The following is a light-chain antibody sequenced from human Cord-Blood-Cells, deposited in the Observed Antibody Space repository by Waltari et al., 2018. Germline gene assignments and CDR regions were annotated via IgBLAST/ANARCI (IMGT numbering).Light chain of an antibody. CDR2: RNN. CDR1: SPNIGSNY. V-gene: IGLV1-47*01. CDR3: AAWDDSLSGYV. J-gene: IGLJ1*01. Sequence: QSVLTQPPSASGTPGQRVTISCSGSSPNIGSNYVYWYQKLPGTAPKLLIYRNNQRPSGVPDRFSGSKSGTSASLAISGLRSEDEADYYCAAWDDSLSGYVFGTGTKVTVL.